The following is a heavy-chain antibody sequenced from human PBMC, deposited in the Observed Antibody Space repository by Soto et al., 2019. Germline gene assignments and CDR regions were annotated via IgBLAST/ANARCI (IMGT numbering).Heavy chain of an antibody. CDR2: VSGGSGTT. D-gene: IGHD4-17*01. J-gene: IGHJ1*01. V-gene: IGHV3-23*01. Sequence: EVQLLESGGGLVQPGGSLRLSCAVSGFSFSTYGVTWVRQAPGKGLEWVSGVSGGSGTTHYADSVKGRFTIAGDTSKNTVYLQMNSLRVEDTSVHYCAKWIGYGEHWGQGTLVTVSS. CDR1: GFSFSTYG. CDR3: AKWIGYGEH.